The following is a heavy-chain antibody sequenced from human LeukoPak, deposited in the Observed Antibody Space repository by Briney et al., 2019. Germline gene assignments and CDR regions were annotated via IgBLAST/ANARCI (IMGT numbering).Heavy chain of an antibody. V-gene: IGHV3-23*01. CDR2: ISGSGGRT. Sequence: PGGSLRHSCAASGVTFSRYAMSWVRQAPGKGMEWVSAISGSGGRTYYGDSVKGGVTISRHNSKNTLYLQMNSLRAEDTAVYYCAKGCPRDYFDYWGQGTLVTVSS. CDR1: GVTFSRYA. CDR3: AKGCPRDYFDY. D-gene: IGHD2-2*01. J-gene: IGHJ4*02.